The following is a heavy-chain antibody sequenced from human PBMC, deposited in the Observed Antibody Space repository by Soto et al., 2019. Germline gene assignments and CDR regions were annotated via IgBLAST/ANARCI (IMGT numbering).Heavy chain of an antibody. CDR3: ATSYGSGSRPFDY. V-gene: IGHV1-69*02. Sequence: QVQLVQSGAEVKKPGSSVKVSCKASGDTFNFYTISWVRQAPGQGLEWMGRIITMLGMSNYAQKFQDRVTIIADKSTSTGYMQLSSLRSEDTAIYYCATSYGSGSRPFDYWGQGTLVTVSS. D-gene: IGHD3-10*01. CDR2: IITMLGMS. J-gene: IGHJ4*02. CDR1: GDTFNFYT.